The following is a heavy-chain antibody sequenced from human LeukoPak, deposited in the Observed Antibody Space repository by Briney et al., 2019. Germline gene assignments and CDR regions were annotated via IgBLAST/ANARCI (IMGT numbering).Heavy chain of an antibody. CDR2: IYPGDSDT. CDR3: ARSRELILYYFDY. D-gene: IGHD1-26*01. Sequence: GESLKIFCKGSGYSFTSYWIGWVRQMPGKGLEWMGIIYPGDSDTRYSPSFQGQVTISADKSISTAYLQWSSLKASDTAMYYCARSRELILYYFDYWGQGTLVTVSS. V-gene: IGHV5-51*01. J-gene: IGHJ4*02. CDR1: GYSFTSYW.